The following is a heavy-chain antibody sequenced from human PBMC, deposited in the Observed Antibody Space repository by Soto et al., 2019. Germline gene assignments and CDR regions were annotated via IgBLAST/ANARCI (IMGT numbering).Heavy chain of an antibody. V-gene: IGHV4-34*01. CDR1: GGSFSGYY. CDR3: IAGWHTARREC. Sequence: PSETLSLTCAVYGGSFSGYYWSWIRQPPRQGLEWIGEINHSGSTNYHPSLNSRVTISVDTSKNQFSLKLSSVTAADTAVYYCIAGWHTARRECWGRGTLVTVSS. D-gene: IGHD5-18*01. J-gene: IGHJ4*02. CDR2: INHSGST.